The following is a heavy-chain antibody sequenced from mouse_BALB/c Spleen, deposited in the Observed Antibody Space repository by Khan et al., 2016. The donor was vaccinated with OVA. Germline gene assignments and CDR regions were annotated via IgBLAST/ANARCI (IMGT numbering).Heavy chain of an antibody. V-gene: IGHV3-2*02. J-gene: IGHJ2*01. CDR3: ARGKYYGYYFDY. CDR2: ISYIGVT. CDR1: GYSITSGYA. D-gene: IGHD1-1*01. Sequence: EVQLVESGPGLVKPSQSLSLTCTVTGYSITSGYAWNWIRQFPGNKLERMGYISYIGVTSYTPSLKSRISITRDTSKNQFFLQLNSVTTEDTATYYCARGKYYGYYFDYWGQGTTLTVSS.